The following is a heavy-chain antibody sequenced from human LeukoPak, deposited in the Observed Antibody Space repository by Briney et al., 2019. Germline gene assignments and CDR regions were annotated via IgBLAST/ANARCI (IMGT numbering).Heavy chain of an antibody. Sequence: SETLSLTCTVSGCSISSSSYYWGWIRPPPGKGLEWIGSIYYSGSTYYNPSLKSRVTISVDTSKNQFSLKLSSVTAADTAVYYCARQVIAAAGNDYWGQGTLVTVSS. V-gene: IGHV4-39*01. CDR1: GCSISSSSYY. CDR2: IYYSGST. D-gene: IGHD6-13*01. J-gene: IGHJ4*02. CDR3: ARQVIAAAGNDY.